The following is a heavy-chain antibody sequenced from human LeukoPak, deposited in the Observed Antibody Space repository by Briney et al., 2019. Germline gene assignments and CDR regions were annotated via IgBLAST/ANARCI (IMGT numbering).Heavy chain of an antibody. V-gene: IGHV3-7*01. CDR3: SRESGISYGTYDY. CDR2: INQDASEK. CDR1: GFTFSSHW. D-gene: IGHD6-6*01. J-gene: IGHJ4*02. Sequence: GGSLRLSCAASGFTFSSHWMSWVRQAPGKGLEWVANINQDASEKDYVDSVKGRFTISRDNARNSLHLQMNNLRVDDTAVYYCSRESGISYGTYDYWGQGTLVTVSS.